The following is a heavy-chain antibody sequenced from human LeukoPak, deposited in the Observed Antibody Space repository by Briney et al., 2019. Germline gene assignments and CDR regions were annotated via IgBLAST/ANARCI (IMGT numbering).Heavy chain of an antibody. CDR2: ISSSSSYI. V-gene: IGHV3-21*01. CDR1: GFTFSSYS. J-gene: IGHJ4*02. Sequence: GGSLRLSCAASGFTFSSYSMNWVRQAPGKGLEWVSSISSSSSYIYYADSVKGRFTISRDNAKNSLYLQMNSLRAEDTAVYYCARIVTGRSSGDFDYWGQGTLVTVSS. CDR3: ARIVTGRSSGDFDY. D-gene: IGHD1-20*01.